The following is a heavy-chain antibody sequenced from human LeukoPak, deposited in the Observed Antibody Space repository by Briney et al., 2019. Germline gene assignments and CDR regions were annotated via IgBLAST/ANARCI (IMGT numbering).Heavy chain of an antibody. CDR3: GRGGDGAGYQPSHAHNWVDP. D-gene: IGHD3-10*01. Sequence: ASVKVSCKASGYTFTSYGISWVRQAPGQGPEWMGWISAYNGNTNYAQKLQGRVTMTTDTSTSTAYMELRSLRSDDTAVYYCGRGGDGAGYQPSHAHNWVDPLGQGTPVTVSS. CDR1: GYTFTSYG. J-gene: IGHJ5*02. V-gene: IGHV1-18*01. CDR2: ISAYNGNT.